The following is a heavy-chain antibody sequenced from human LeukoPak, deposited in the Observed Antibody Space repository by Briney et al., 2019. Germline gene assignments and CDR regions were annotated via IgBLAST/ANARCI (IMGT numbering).Heavy chain of an antibody. CDR2: IYYSGST. V-gene: IGHV4-59*12. J-gene: IGHJ4*02. CDR1: GGSISSYY. D-gene: IGHD2-15*01. CDR3: ARGTTLVVVVAATGFDY. Sequence: PSETLSLTCTVSGGSISSYYWSWIRQPPGKGLEWIGYIYYSGSTNYNPSLKSRVTISVDTSKNQFSLKLSSVTAADTAVYYCARGTTLVVVVAATGFDYWGQGTLVTVSS.